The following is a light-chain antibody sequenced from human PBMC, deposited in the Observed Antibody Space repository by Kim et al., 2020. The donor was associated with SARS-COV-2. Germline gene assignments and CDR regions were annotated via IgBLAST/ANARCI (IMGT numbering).Light chain of an antibody. J-gene: IGLJ2*01. CDR3: SSYTSSSKVI. CDR2: DVA. V-gene: IGLV2-14*03. Sequence: GQSITISCAGTSSDVDGFDSVSWYQQHPGKAPKLLIYDVAKRPSGVSSRFSAFKSGDTASLIISGLQAEDEANYYCSSYTSSSKVIFGGGAQLTVL. CDR1: SSDVDGFDS.